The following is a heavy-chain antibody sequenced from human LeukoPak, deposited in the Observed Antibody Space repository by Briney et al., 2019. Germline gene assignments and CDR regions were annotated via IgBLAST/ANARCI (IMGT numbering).Heavy chain of an antibody. CDR2: IKSKTDGGTT. Sequence: PGGSLRLSCAASGFTLSNAWMSWVRQAPGKGLEWVGRIKSKTDGGTTDYAAPVKGRFTISRDDSKNTLYLQMNSLKTEDTAVYYCTTDTMTTVTTPLFQGTALDYWGQGTLVTVSS. D-gene: IGHD4-17*01. CDR1: GFTLSNAW. CDR3: TTDTMTTVTTPLFQGTALDY. V-gene: IGHV3-15*01. J-gene: IGHJ4*02.